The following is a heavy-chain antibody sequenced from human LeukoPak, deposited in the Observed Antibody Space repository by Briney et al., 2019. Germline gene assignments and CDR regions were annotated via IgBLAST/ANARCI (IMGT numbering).Heavy chain of an antibody. CDR2: FDPADGET. Sequence: ASVEVSCKVSGYTLNELSMHWVRQAPGKGLEWMGGFDPADGETVYAHRFQGRLTMTEDTSTNTGYMELTSLRSEDTAVYYCAADGGGLSSVVTPRSSPFDYWGQGTLVTVSS. J-gene: IGHJ4*02. V-gene: IGHV1-24*01. CDR1: GYTLNELS. CDR3: AADGGGLSSVVTPRSSPFDY. D-gene: IGHD4-23*01.